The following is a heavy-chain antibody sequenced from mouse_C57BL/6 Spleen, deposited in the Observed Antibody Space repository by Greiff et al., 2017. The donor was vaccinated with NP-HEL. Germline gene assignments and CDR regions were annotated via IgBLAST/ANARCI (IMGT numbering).Heavy chain of an antibody. CDR3: ARFDYDYWYFDV. CDR1: GYTFTSYW. D-gene: IGHD2-4*01. V-gene: IGHV1-61*01. J-gene: IGHJ1*03. CDR2: VYPSDSET. Sequence: QVQLQQPGAELVRPGSSVKLSCKASGYTFTSYWMDWVKQRPGQGLEWIGNVYPSDSETHYNQQFKDKATLTVDKSSSTAYMQLSSLTSEDSAVYYCARFDYDYWYFDVWGTGTTVTVSS.